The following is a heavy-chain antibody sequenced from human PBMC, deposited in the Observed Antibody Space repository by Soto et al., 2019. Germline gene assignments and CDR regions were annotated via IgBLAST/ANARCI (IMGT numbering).Heavy chain of an antibody. V-gene: IGHV3-33*01. D-gene: IGHD2-21*02. CDR3: ARVGDGGPGHFDY. Sequence: QVQLVESGGGVVQPGRSLRLSCAASGFTFSSYGMHWVRQAPGKGLEWVAVIWYDGSNKYYADSVKGRFTISRDNSKNTLYLQMNSLRAEDTAVYYCARVGDGGPGHFDYWGQGTLVTVSS. CDR2: IWYDGSNK. J-gene: IGHJ4*02. CDR1: GFTFSSYG.